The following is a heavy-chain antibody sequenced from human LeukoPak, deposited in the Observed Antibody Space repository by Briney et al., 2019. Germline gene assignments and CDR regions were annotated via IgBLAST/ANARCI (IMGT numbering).Heavy chain of an antibody. J-gene: IGHJ4*02. CDR1: GFTFSIYG. Sequence: GGSLRLSCGASGFTFSIYGMSWVRQAPGKGLEWVSAISGSGGRTYYADSVKGRFTISRDNSKNTLYLQMNSLRAEDTAVYYCARHIVVVPAHLAFDYWGQGTLVTVSS. CDR3: ARHIVVVPAHLAFDY. D-gene: IGHD2-21*02. CDR2: ISGSGGRT. V-gene: IGHV3-23*01.